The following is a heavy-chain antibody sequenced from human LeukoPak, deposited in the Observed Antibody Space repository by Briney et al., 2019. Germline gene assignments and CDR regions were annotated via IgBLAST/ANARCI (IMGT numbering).Heavy chain of an antibody. D-gene: IGHD2-15*01. CDR1: EFTFSRYA. J-gene: IGHJ4*02. Sequence: PGGSLRLSCAASEFTFSRYAMSWLRQAPGRGLEWVAAITNRGDDTWYADSVKGRFTISRDNSGNTLFLQMNSLRAEDIAVYYCAKGSAPSRPYHFDFWGQGSLVTVSS. CDR3: AKGSAPSRPYHFDF. CDR2: ITNRGDDT. V-gene: IGHV3-23*01.